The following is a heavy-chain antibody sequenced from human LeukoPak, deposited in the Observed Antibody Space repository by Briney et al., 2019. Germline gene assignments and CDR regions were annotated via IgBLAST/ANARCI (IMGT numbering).Heavy chain of an antibody. D-gene: IGHD1-26*01. Sequence: GGSLRLSCADSGFTFNSYAMSWVRQAPGKGLEWVSTICGGGDNTYYTDSVKGRFTICRDNSENTLYLEMNSLRVDDTAIYDWAKDLRNSLGATYHDSWGQGTLVTVSS. CDR1: GFTFNSYA. CDR3: AKDLRNSLGATYHDS. J-gene: IGHJ4*02. CDR2: ICGGGDNT. V-gene: IGHV3-23*01.